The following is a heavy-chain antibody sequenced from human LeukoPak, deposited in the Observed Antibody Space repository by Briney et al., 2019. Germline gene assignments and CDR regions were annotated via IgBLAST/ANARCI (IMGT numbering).Heavy chain of an antibody. CDR2: INHSGST. CDR1: GGSFSGFF. CDR3: ARRAPNSTVTPYYGMDV. V-gene: IGHV4-34*01. D-gene: IGHD4-17*01. J-gene: IGHJ6*02. Sequence: SETLSLTCAVYGGSFSGFFWSWIRQPPGKGLEWIGEINHSGSTNYNPSLKSRVTISVDTSKNQFSLKLSSVTAADTAVYYCARRAPNSTVTPYYGMDVWGQGTTVTVSS.